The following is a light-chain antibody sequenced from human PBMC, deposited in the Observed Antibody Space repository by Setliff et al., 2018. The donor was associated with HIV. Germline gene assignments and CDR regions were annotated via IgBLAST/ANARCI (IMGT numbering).Light chain of an antibody. CDR2: AAS. V-gene: IGKV1-39*01. CDR3: QQSYSVAVLT. J-gene: IGKJ1*01. CDR1: QSISTS. Sequence: DIQLTQSPSSLSAFVGDRVTITCRASQSISTSLNWYQQIPGKAPKLLIYAASSLQSGVPSRFSGSGSETDFTLTISSLRPEDFGTYYCQQSYSVAVLTFGPGTKV.